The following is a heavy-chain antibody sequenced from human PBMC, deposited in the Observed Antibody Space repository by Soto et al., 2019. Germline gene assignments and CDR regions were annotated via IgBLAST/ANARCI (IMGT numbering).Heavy chain of an antibody. Sequence: GGSLRLSCAASGFTFSSYGMHWVRQAPGKGLEWVAVISYDGSNKYYADSVKGRFTISRDNSKNTLYLQMNSLRAEDTAVYYCAKDLGITMIPDAFDIWGQGTMVTVSS. J-gene: IGHJ3*02. V-gene: IGHV3-30*18. CDR3: AKDLGITMIPDAFDI. CDR1: GFTFSSYG. CDR2: ISYDGSNK. D-gene: IGHD3-22*01.